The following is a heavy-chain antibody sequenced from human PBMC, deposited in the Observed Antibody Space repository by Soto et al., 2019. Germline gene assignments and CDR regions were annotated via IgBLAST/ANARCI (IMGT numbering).Heavy chain of an antibody. CDR2: IRSKAYGGTT. CDR3: TRANDYGDYYYYMDV. J-gene: IGHJ6*03. V-gene: IGHV3-49*03. Sequence: GGSLRLSCTASGFTFGDYAMSWFRQAPGKGLEWVGFIRSKAYGGTTEYAASVKGRFTISRDDSKSIAYLQMNSLKTEDTAVYYCTRANDYGDYYYYMDVWGKGTTVTVSS. CDR1: GFTFGDYA. D-gene: IGHD4-17*01.